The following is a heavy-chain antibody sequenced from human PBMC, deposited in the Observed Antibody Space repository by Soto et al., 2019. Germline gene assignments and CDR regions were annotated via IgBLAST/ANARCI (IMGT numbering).Heavy chain of an antibody. CDR2: INAGNGNT. V-gene: IGHV1-3*01. Sequence: GASVKVSCKASGYTFTSYAMHWVRQAPGQRLEWMGWINAGNGNTKYSQKFQGRVTITRDTSASTAYMELSSLRSEDTAVYYCARGSSIGIAAACTLVWGQGTLVTVSS. CDR1: GYTFTSYA. CDR3: ARGSSIGIAAACTLV. D-gene: IGHD6-13*01. J-gene: IGHJ4*02.